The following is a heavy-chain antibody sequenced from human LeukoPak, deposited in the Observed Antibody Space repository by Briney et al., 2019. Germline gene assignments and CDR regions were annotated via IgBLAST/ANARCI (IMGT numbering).Heavy chain of an antibody. V-gene: IGHV3-23*01. CDR2: IFGSGSSA. J-gene: IGHJ4*02. D-gene: IGHD6-19*01. Sequence: GGSLRLSCEASGFTFGSYAMYWVRQAPGKGLEWVAGIFGSGSSAHYADSAKGRFTISRDNSKNTVYLQINSLRAEDTAVYYCGKTTTEYSSGQKPAWPVDYWGQGTLVTVSS. CDR1: GFTFGSYA. CDR3: GKTTTEYSSGQKPAWPVDY.